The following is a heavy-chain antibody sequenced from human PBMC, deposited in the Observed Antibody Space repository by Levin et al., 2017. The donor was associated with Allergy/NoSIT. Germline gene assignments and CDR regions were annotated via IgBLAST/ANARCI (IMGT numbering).Heavy chain of an antibody. J-gene: IGHJ4*02. CDR1: GFTFSSYS. CDR3: ARGGYSYGYLDDFDY. V-gene: IGHV3-21*01. D-gene: IGHD5-18*01. Sequence: GESLKISCAASGFTFSSYSMNWVRQAPGKGLEWVSSISSSSSYIYYADSVKGRFTISRDNAKNSLYLQMNSLRAEDTAVYYCARGGYSYGYLDDFDYWGQGTLVTVSS. CDR2: ISSSSSYI.